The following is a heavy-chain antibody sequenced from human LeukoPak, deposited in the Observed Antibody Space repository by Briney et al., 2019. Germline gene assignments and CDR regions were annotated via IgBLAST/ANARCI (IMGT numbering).Heavy chain of an antibody. CDR3: ARDRRYSGSYYFDY. D-gene: IGHD1-26*01. V-gene: IGHV4-59*01. CDR2: IYYSGST. Sequence: PSETLSLTCTVSGDSISNNYWSWIRQPPGKGLEWIGYIYYSGSTNYNPSLKSRVTISVDASKNQFSLKLSSVTAAATAVYYCARDRRYSGSYYFDYWGQGTLVTVSS. CDR1: GDSISNNY. J-gene: IGHJ4*02.